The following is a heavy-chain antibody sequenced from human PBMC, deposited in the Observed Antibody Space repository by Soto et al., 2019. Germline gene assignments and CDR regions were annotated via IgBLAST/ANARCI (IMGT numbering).Heavy chain of an antibody. CDR2: ISSSSSNI. CDR1: GFTFSSYS. CDR3: ARDGGRRGGGYFDL. J-gene: IGHJ2*01. V-gene: IGHV3-21*06. Sequence: EVQLVESGGGLVKPGGSLRLSCAASGFTFSSYSMNWVRQAPGKGLEWVSSISSSSSNIYYADAVKGRFTMSRDNAKNLVYLQMNSLRAEDPAVYYCARDGGRRGGGYFDLWGRGTLVTVSS. D-gene: IGHD3-16*01.